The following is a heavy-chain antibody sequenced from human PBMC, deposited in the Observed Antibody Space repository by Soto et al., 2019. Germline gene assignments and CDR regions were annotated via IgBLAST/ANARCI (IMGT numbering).Heavy chain of an antibody. J-gene: IGHJ4*02. CDR1: SYTFSGYY. D-gene: IGHD3-22*01. CDR3: ARMTDSGGYYRPYFDY. V-gene: IGHV3-11*01. Sequence: WGSLILSCAASSYTFSGYYMSWIRQAPGKGLEWVSSISSGGTNIYYADSVKGRFTISRDNAKNSLYLQMNSLRAEDTAVYFCARMTDSGGYYRPYFDYWGQGTLVTVSS. CDR2: ISSGGTNI.